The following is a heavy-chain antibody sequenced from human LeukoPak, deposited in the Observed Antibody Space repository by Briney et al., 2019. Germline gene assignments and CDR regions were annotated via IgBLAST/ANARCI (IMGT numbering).Heavy chain of an antibody. V-gene: IGHV4-38-2*01. CDR3: ARHRGCSSTSCYLDY. CDR1: GYSISSGYD. CDR2: IYHSGST. D-gene: IGHD2-2*01. Sequence: SETLSLTCAVSGYSISSGYDWGWIRQPPGKGLEWIGSIYHSGSTYYNPSLKSRVTISVDTSKNPFSLKLSSVTAADTAVYYCARHRGCSSTSCYLDYWGQGTLVTVSS. J-gene: IGHJ4*02.